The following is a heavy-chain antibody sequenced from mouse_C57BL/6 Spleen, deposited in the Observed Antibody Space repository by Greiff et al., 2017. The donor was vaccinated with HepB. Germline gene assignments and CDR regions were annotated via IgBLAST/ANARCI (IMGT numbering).Heavy chain of an antibody. CDR2: ISDGGSYT. V-gene: IGHV5-4*03. J-gene: IGHJ2*01. CDR3: ARGEGSSDY. D-gene: IGHD1-1*01. Sequence: DVMLVESGGGLVKPGGSLKLSCAASGFTFSSYAMSWVRQTPEKRLEWVATISDGGSYTYYPDNVKGRFTIARDNAKNNLYLQMSHLKSEDTAMYYCARGEGSSDYWGQGTTLTVSS. CDR1: GFTFSSYA.